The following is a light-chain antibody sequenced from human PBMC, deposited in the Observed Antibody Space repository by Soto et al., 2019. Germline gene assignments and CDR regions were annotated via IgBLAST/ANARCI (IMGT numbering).Light chain of an antibody. Sequence: EIVMTQSPATLSVSPGERATLSCRASQSVRSNLAWYQQKPGQAPRLLIYGSSTRATGIPARFSGSGSGTEFTLTISSLQPEDFATYYCLQHNSYPWTFGQGTKVDIK. CDR2: GSS. J-gene: IGKJ1*01. V-gene: IGKV3-15*01. CDR1: QSVRSN. CDR3: LQHNSYPWT.